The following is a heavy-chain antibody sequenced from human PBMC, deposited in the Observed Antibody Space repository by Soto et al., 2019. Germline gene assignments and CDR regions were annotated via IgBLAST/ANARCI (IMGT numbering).Heavy chain of an antibody. D-gene: IGHD2-8*01. Sequence: EASVKVSCKASGYTFTSYYMHWARQAPGQGLEWMGIINPSGGSTSYAQKFQGRVTMTRDTSTSTVYMELSSLRSEDTAVYYCARTLGARTGYCTNGVCYFDYWGQGTLVTVSS. J-gene: IGHJ4*02. CDR1: GYTFTSYY. V-gene: IGHV1-46*01. CDR2: INPSGGST. CDR3: ARTLGARTGYCTNGVCYFDY.